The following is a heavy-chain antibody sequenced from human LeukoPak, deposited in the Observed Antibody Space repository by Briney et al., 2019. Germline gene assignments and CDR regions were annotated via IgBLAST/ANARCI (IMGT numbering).Heavy chain of an antibody. D-gene: IGHD3-3*01. V-gene: IGHV4-34*01. CDR3: ARQGYDFWSGPSYYFDY. J-gene: IGHJ4*02. CDR2: INHSGST. CDR1: GGSFSGYY. Sequence: ASETLSLTCAVYGGSFSGYYWSWIRQPPGKGLEWIGEINHSGSTYYNPSLKSRVTISVDTSKNQFSLKLSSVTAADTAVYYCARQGYDFWSGPSYYFDYWGQGTLVTVSS.